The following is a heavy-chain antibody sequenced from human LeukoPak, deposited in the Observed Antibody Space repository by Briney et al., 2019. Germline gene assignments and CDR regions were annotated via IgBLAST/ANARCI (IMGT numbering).Heavy chain of an antibody. J-gene: IGHJ4*02. V-gene: IGHV3-30*02. Sequence: PGGSLRLSCAASGFTFSNYAMHWVRQAPGKGLVWVAFIRYDGGNAYYVDSVKGRFTISRDNSKDTLYLQMNGLRPEDTAVYFCAKGDYYGSGLDYWGQGAPVTVSP. CDR1: GFTFSNYA. CDR3: AKGDYYGSGLDY. CDR2: IRYDGGNA. D-gene: IGHD3-10*01.